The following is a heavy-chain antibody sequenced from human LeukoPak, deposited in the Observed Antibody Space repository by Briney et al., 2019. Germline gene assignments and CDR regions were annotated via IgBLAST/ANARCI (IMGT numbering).Heavy chain of an antibody. CDR1: GITFSSYS. Sequence: PVGALRLSSEASGITFSSYSMNWVRQAPGKGLVWVSSISSSSSYIRYAVSVKGRFIIARDNAKNSLYLQMNSLRAEDTAVYYCAREVVTAYFDYWGQGTLVAVSS. J-gene: IGHJ4*02. CDR3: AREVVTAYFDY. CDR2: ISSSSSYI. V-gene: IGHV3-21*01. D-gene: IGHD2-21*02.